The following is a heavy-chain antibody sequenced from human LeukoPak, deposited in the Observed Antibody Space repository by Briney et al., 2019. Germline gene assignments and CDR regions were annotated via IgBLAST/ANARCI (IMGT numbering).Heavy chain of an antibody. CDR3: VTDAPDSGSAFWS. J-gene: IGHJ4*02. Sequence: GGSLRLSCSASGFDFSMHAMHWVRQGPGKGLECLAMIWRGGNYKFYVESVKGRCNIFRDDFRSMVYLQMDSLTADDAAVYYCVTDAPDSGSAFWSWGQGA. CDR1: GFDFSMHA. V-gene: IGHV3-33*01. CDR2: IWRGGNYK. D-gene: IGHD6-19*01.